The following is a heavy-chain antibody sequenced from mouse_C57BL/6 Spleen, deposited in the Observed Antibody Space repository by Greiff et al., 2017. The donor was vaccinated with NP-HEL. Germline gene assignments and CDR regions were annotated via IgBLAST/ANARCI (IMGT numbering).Heavy chain of an antibody. CDR1: GYTFTGYW. CDR2: ILPGSGST. D-gene: IGHD1-1*01. J-gene: IGHJ2*01. V-gene: IGHV1-9*01. Sequence: VQLQQSGAELMKPGASVKLSCKATGYTFTGYWIEWVKQRPGHGLEWIGEILPGSGSTNYNEKFKGKATFTADTSSNTAYMQLSSLTTEDSAIYYSARGFITTVVATSRDYWGQGTTLTVSS. CDR3: ARGFITTVVATSRDY.